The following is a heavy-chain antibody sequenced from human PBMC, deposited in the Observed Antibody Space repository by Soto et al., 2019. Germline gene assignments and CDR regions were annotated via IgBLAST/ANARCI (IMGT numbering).Heavy chain of an antibody. CDR2: LNPNTGNT. CDR1: GYNFNSHA. D-gene: IGHD1-26*01. V-gene: IGHV7-4-1*01. J-gene: IGHJ4*02. CDR3: ARDRASGSFDC. Sequence: QVQLVQAGSESMQPGASVKVSCKGSGYNFNSHAINWLRQAPGQGLGWMGWLNPNTGNTTYEQGFTGRFVFSVDTAVSTVYLQIFSLKADASAVYYCARDRASGSFDCWDKGTLTTVSS.